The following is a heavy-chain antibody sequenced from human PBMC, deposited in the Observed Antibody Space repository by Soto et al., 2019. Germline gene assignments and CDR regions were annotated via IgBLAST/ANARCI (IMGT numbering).Heavy chain of an antibody. CDR2: ISGSGGST. V-gene: IGHV3-23*01. CDR1: GFTFSSYA. D-gene: IGHD5-18*01. CDR3: AKAHTRHFGIQLWLNDY. Sequence: PGGSLRLSCAASGFTFSSYAMSWVRQAPGKGLEWVSAISGSGGSTYYADSVKGRFTISRDNSKNTLYLQMNSLRAEDTAVYYCAKAHTRHFGIQLWLNDYWGQGTLATVSS. J-gene: IGHJ4*02.